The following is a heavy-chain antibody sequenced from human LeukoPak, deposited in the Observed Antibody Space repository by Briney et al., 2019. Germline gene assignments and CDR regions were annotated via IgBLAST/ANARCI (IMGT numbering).Heavy chain of an antibody. CDR3: AREVVSSGWYRGTYFDY. CDR2: IKQDGSEK. J-gene: IGHJ4*02. D-gene: IGHD6-19*01. CDR1: GFTFSSYW. V-gene: IGHV3-7*01. Sequence: GGSLRLSCAASGFTFSSYWMSWVRQAPGNGREGVANIKQDGSEKYYVDSVKGRFTISRDNAKNSLYLQMNSLRAEDTAVYYCAREVVSSGWYRGTYFDYWGQGTLVTVSS.